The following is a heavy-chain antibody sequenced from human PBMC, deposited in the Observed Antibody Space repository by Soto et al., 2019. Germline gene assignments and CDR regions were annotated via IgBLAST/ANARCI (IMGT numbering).Heavy chain of an antibody. D-gene: IGHD6-19*01. Sequence: EVPLLESGGGLVQPGGSLRLSCAASGFTFSSYAMSWVRQAPGKGLEWVSAISGSGGSTYYADSVKGRFTISRDNSKNTLYLQMNSLRAEDTAVYYCAKSGTLEGQWLVPRDWFDPWGQGTLVTVSS. CDR2: ISGSGGST. CDR1: GFTFSSYA. V-gene: IGHV3-23*01. CDR3: AKSGTLEGQWLVPRDWFDP. J-gene: IGHJ5*02.